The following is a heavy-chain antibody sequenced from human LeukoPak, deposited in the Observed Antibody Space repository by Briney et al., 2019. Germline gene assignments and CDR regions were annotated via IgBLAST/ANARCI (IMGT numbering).Heavy chain of an antibody. Sequence: GGSLRLSCAASGFIFNDAWMNWVRRAPGKGLEWVGRIKRRSDGGTPDYAAPVQGRFTISRDESQNTLYLQMNSLKTGDTAVYYCTTDTRRIDTFAWGQGTLVTVAA. CDR2: IKRRSDGGTP. V-gene: IGHV3-15*07. D-gene: IGHD2-2*01. CDR1: GFIFNDAW. CDR3: TTDTRRIDTFA. J-gene: IGHJ4*02.